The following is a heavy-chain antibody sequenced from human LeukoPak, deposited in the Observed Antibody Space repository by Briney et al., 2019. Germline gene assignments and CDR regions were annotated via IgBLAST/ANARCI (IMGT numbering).Heavy chain of an antibody. CDR1: GYRFTTYY. CDR2: INPSGGTT. V-gene: IGHV1-46*01. Sequence: GASGKVSGKASGYRFTTYYLHWGRQARGQGGEWMGIINPSGGTTTYAQKFQGRITMTRDTSTSTVYMELSSLRSEDTAVYYCARRLDWYFDLWGRGTLVTVSS. J-gene: IGHJ2*01. D-gene: IGHD6-19*01. CDR3: ARRLDWYFDL.